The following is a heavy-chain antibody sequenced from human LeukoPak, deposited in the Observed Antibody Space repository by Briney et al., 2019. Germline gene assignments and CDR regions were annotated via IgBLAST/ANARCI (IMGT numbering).Heavy chain of an antibody. CDR2: INHSGST. CDR1: GGSFSGYY. Sequence: SETLSLTCAVYGGSFSGYYWSWIRQPPGKGLEWIGEINHSGSTNYNPSLKSRVTISVDTSKNQFSLNLSSVTAADTAVYYCARHEVKFGEFPSWGQGTLVTVSS. CDR3: ARHEVKFGEFPS. J-gene: IGHJ4*02. V-gene: IGHV4-34*01. D-gene: IGHD3-10*01.